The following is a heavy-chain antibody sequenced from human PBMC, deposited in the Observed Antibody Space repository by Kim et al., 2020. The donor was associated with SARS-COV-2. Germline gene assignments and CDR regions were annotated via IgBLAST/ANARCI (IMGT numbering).Heavy chain of an antibody. J-gene: IGHJ4*02. CDR3: ARAQGSSSWSFDY. Sequence: YAQGFTGRFVFSLDTSVSTAYLQISSLKAEDTAVYYCARAQGSSSWSFDYWGQGTLVTVSS. V-gene: IGHV7-4-1*02. D-gene: IGHD6-13*01.